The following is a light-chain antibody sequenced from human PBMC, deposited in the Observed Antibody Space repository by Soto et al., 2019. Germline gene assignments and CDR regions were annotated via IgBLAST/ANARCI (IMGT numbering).Light chain of an antibody. CDR2: KAS. V-gene: IGKV1-5*03. Sequence: DIQMTQSPSSVSASIGDTVTIACRASQSVSGWLAWYQQKPGKAPKLLIYKASSLESGVPSRFSGSGSGTEFTLTISSLQPDDFATYYCQQYNSYSWTFGQGTKVDIK. CDR1: QSVSGW. CDR3: QQYNSYSWT. J-gene: IGKJ1*01.